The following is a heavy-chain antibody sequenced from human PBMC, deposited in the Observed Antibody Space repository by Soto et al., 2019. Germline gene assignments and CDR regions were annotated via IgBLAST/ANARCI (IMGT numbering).Heavy chain of an antibody. CDR2: ISRSGDRT. J-gene: IGHJ4*02. D-gene: IGHD2-15*01. CDR3: ARARCSSGQCYYFDY. CDR1: GFTFSSYN. V-gene: IGHV3-64*02. Sequence: EVQLVESGEGLVQPGGSLRLSCAASGFTFSSYNIHWIRQAPGKGLEFVSAISRSGDRTYYADSVKGRFTITRDNSKNTVWLQMGSLRAEDMAEYYCARARCSSGQCYYFDYWGRGALVSVSS.